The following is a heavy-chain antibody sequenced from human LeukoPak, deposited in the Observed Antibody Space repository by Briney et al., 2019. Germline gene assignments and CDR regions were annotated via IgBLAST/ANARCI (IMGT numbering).Heavy chain of an antibody. Sequence: SVSVSCTASGGTFSSYAISWVRQAPGQGLEWMGGIIPIFGTANYAQKFQGRVTITTDESTSTAYMELSSLRSEDTAVYYCARDTKYSGSYYNYFQHWGQGTLVTVSS. J-gene: IGHJ1*01. D-gene: IGHD1-26*01. CDR2: IIPIFGTA. V-gene: IGHV1-69*05. CDR1: GGTFSSYA. CDR3: ARDTKYSGSYYNYFQH.